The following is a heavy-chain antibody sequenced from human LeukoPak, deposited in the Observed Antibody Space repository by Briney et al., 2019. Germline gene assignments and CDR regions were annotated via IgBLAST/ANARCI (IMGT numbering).Heavy chain of an antibody. J-gene: IGHJ6*03. CDR3: ARTRNYCSSTSCYSGYYYMDV. CDR2: IYYSGST. D-gene: IGHD2-2*01. V-gene: IGHV4-39*07. CDR1: GGSISNGDYY. Sequence: SETLSLTCTVSGGSISNGDYYWSWIRQPPGKGLGWIGSIYYSGSTYYNPSLKSRVTISVDTSKNQFSLKLSSVTAADTAVYYCARTRNYCSSTSCYSGYYYMDVWGKGTTVTVSS.